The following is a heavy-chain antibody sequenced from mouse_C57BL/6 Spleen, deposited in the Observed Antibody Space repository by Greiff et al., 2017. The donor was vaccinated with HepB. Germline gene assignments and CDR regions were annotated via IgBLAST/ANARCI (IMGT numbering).Heavy chain of an antibody. CDR3: ARRRRDYYAMDY. J-gene: IGHJ4*01. Sequence: VQLQESGPELVKPGASVKISCKAYGYAFSSSWMNWVKQRPGKGLEWIGRIYPGDGDTNYNGKFKGKATLTADKSSSTAYMQLRSLTSEDSAVYCCARRRRDYYAMDYWGQGTSVTVSS. CDR2: IYPGDGDT. CDR1: GYAFSSSW. V-gene: IGHV1-82*01.